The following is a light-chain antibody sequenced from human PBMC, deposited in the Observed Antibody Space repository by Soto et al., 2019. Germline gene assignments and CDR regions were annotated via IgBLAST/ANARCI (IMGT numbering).Light chain of an antibody. CDR3: KKDSALPRG. J-gene: IGKJ4*01. Sequence: IVLTQSQATLSLSPGERASLSCRASGSFSSYLAWYQQKPGQAPRLLIYGASNRATGIPARFSGSGSGIDFTHASSRLQPEDCAVYCCKKDSALPRGIGGGTKVDIK. V-gene: IGKV3-11*01. CDR1: GSFSSY. CDR2: GAS.